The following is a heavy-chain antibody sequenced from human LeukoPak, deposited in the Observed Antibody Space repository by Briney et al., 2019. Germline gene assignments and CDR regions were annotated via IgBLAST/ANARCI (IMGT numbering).Heavy chain of an antibody. D-gene: IGHD2-15*01. CDR1: GGTFSSYA. CDR2: IIPIFGTA. J-gene: IGHJ3*02. Sequence: ASVKVSCKASGGTFSSYAISWVRQAPGQGLEWMGGIIPIFGTANYAQKFQGRVTITADESTSTAYMELSSLRSEDTAVYYCARDFQDGDAFDIWGQGTMVTVSS. V-gene: IGHV1-69*13. CDR3: ARDFQDGDAFDI.